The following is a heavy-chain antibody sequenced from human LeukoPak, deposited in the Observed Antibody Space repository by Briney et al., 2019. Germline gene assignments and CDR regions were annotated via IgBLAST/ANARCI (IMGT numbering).Heavy chain of an antibody. J-gene: IGHJ4*02. D-gene: IGHD5-12*01. V-gene: IGHV3-23*01. CDR3: AKGAYDYIEMGYFDY. CDR1: GFSISNSA. Sequence: GGSLRLSCAASGFSISNSAMSWVRQAPGKGLEWVSLIVASSGSTFYADSVKGRFTISRDSPKNTLYLQMNSLRAEDMAVYYCAKGAYDYIEMGYFDYWGQGTLVTVSS. CDR2: IVASSGST.